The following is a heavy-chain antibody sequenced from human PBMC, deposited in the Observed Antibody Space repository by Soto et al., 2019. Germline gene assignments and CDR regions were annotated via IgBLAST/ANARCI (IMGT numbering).Heavy chain of an antibody. Sequence: QVQLQESGPGLVKPSGTLFLTCAVSGDSISNSRWWTWVRQPPGKGLEWIGDMFHSGDTNYNPSLKSRVFISVDKSQNQFSLKVTSVTAADTAVYYCAYSTGWYRHDVWGQGTLVTVSS. CDR1: GDSISNSRW. D-gene: IGHD6-19*01. J-gene: IGHJ3*01. V-gene: IGHV4-4*02. CDR2: MFHSGDT. CDR3: AYSTGWYRHDV.